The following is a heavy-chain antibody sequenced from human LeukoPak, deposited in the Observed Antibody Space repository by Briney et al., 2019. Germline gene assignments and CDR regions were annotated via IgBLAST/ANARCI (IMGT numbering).Heavy chain of an antibody. Sequence: SETLSLTCTVSGDSITSGSYYWGWIRQTPGKGLEWIGNIYSTGSTSFTPSFKSRITMSVDTSKNQFSLQLNSVTAADTAVYFCARDSGFWLYWGQGILVTVSS. D-gene: IGHD3-22*01. V-gene: IGHV4-39*07. CDR2: IYSTGST. J-gene: IGHJ4*02. CDR1: GDSITSGSYY. CDR3: ARDSGFWLY.